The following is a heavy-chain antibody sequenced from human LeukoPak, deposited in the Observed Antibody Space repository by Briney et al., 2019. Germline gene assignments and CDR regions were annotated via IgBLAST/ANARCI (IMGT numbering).Heavy chain of an antibody. CDR3: AKARARIAVAGSGS. Sequence: GGSLRLSCAASGFTFGDYYMSWIRQAPGKGLKWVSYISSSGNSISYADSVKGRFTISRDNSKNTLYLQMNSLRAEDTAVYYCAKARARIAVAGSGSWGQGTLVTVSS. J-gene: IGHJ5*02. V-gene: IGHV3-11*01. CDR1: GFTFGDYY. D-gene: IGHD6-19*01. CDR2: ISSSGNSI.